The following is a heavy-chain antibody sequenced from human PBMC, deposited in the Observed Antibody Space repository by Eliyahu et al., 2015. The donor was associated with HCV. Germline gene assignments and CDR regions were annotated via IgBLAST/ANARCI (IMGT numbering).Heavy chain of an antibody. Sequence: QVQLPESGPGLVKPSETLSLTCTVXGASISDSYXGWIRXPPGKGLEWIGYVFYRGSTNYNPSLKSRVTISVDTSKNQFSLKLTSVTAADTAFYYCARWGSSGYYWGPDYWGQGTLVTVSS. CDR1: GASISDSY. J-gene: IGHJ4*02. CDR3: ARWGSSGYYWGPDY. D-gene: IGHD3-22*01. V-gene: IGHV4-59*01. CDR2: VFYRGST.